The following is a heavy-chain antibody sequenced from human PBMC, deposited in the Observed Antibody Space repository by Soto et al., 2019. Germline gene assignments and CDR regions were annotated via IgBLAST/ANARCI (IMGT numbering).Heavy chain of an antibody. D-gene: IGHD2-21*02. CDR2: ISAYNGNT. CDR3: ARETATSDDY. Sequence: ASVKVSCKASGYTFTSYGISWVRQAPGQGLEWMGWISAYNGNTNYAQKLQGRVTMTRDTSISTAYMELSSLRSDDTAMYYCARETATSDDYWGQGTLVTVSS. J-gene: IGHJ4*02. V-gene: IGHV1-18*01. CDR1: GYTFTSYG.